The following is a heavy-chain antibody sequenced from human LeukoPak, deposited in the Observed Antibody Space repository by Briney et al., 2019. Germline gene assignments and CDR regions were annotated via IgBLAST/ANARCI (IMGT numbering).Heavy chain of an antibody. V-gene: IGHV3-23*01. Sequence: GGSLRLSCAAAGFTFSSYAMSWVRQAPGKGLEWVSHISASGRTTDYADSVKGRFTISRDNSKNTVYLQMNSLRAEDTAVYYCAKLCRGGSCYWNYWGQGTLVTVSS. J-gene: IGHJ4*02. CDR3: AKLCRGGSCYWNY. CDR2: ISASGRTT. D-gene: IGHD2-15*01. CDR1: GFTFSSYA.